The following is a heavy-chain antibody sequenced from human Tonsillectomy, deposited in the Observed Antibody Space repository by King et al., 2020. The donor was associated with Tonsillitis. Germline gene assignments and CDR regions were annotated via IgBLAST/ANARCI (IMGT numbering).Heavy chain of an antibody. V-gene: IGHV3-74*01. D-gene: IGHD3-22*01. CDR2: INHDGRNT. CDR1: GFTFSNYW. Sequence: DVQLVESGGGLVQPVGSLRLSCAASGFTFSNYWMHWVRQAPGVGLVWVSRINHDGRNTTYADSVKGRFTISRDYAKNTLYLQMNSLRAEDTAVYYCARDRRLNNAFDIWGQGTMVTVSS. J-gene: IGHJ3*02. CDR3: ARDRRLNNAFDI.